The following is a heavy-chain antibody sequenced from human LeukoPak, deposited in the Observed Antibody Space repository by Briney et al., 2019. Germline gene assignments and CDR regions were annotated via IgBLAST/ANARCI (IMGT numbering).Heavy chain of an antibody. CDR1: GGTFSSYA. Sequence: SVKVSCKASGGTFSSYAISWVRQAPGQGLEWMGGIIPIFGTANYAQKFQGRVTITTDESTSTAYMELSSLRSEDTAVYYCARDGITMVRGRISYVDYWGQGTLVTVSS. CDR2: IIPIFGTA. V-gene: IGHV1-69*05. J-gene: IGHJ4*02. CDR3: ARDGITMVRGRISYVDY. D-gene: IGHD3-10*01.